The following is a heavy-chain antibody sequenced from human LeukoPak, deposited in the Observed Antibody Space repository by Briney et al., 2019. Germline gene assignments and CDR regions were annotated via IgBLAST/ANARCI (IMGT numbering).Heavy chain of an antibody. Sequence: ASVKVSCKASGYTFTSYAMHWVRQAPGQRLEWMGWINAGNGNTKYSQKFQGRVTITRDTSASTAYVELSSLRSEDTAVYYCARSRQLVEFDYWGQGTLVTVSS. V-gene: IGHV1-3*01. CDR2: INAGNGNT. CDR3: ARSRQLVEFDY. D-gene: IGHD6-13*01. CDR1: GYTFTSYA. J-gene: IGHJ4*02.